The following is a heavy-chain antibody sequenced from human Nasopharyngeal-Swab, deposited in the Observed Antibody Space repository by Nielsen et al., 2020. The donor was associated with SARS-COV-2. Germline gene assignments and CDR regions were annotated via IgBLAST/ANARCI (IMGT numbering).Heavy chain of an antibody. CDR1: GYTFTGYY. Sequence: ASVKVSCKASGYTFTGYYMHWVRQDPGQGLEWMGWINPNSGGTNYAQKFQGRVTMTRDTYISTAYMELSRLRSDDTAVYYCARALGYCSGGSCYPFGYWGQGTLVTVSS. J-gene: IGHJ4*02. D-gene: IGHD2-15*01. CDR3: ARALGYCSGGSCYPFGY. CDR2: INPNSGGT. V-gene: IGHV1-2*02.